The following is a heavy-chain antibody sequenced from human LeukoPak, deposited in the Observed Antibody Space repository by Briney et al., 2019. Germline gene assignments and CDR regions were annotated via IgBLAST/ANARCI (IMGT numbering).Heavy chain of an antibody. J-gene: IGHJ4*02. D-gene: IGHD3-22*01. CDR2: IYYSGST. V-gene: IGHV4-59*12. CDR3: ARGAYYYDSSGYPWDYFDY. CDR1: GGSISSYY. Sequence: SETLSLTCTVSGGSISSYYWSWIRQPPGKGLEWIGYIYYSGSTNYNPSLKSRVTISVDTSKNQFSLKLSSVTAADTAVYYCARGAYYYDSSGYPWDYFDYWGQGTLVTVSS.